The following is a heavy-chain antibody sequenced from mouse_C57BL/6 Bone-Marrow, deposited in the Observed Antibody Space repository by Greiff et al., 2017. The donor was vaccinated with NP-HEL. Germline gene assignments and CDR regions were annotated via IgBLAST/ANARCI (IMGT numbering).Heavy chain of an antibody. V-gene: IGHV1-59*01. D-gene: IGHD3-3*01. CDR2: IDPSDSYT. Sequence: VQLQQPGAELVRPGTSVKLSCKASGYTFTSYWMHWVQQRPGQGLEWIGVIDPSDSYTNYNQKFKGKATLTVDTSSSTAYMQLSSLTSEDSAVYYCARGGNSRDYWGQGTTLTVSS. J-gene: IGHJ2*01. CDR3: ARGGNSRDY. CDR1: GYTFTSYW.